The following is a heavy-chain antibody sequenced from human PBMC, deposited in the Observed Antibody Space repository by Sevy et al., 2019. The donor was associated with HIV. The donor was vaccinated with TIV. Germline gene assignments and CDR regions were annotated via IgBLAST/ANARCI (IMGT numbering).Heavy chain of an antibody. CDR2: ISSSSSTI. Sequence: GGSLRLSCAASGFSISGYGMHWVRQAPGKGLEWVSYISSSSSTIYYADSVKGRFTISRDNAKNSLYLQMNSLRAEDTAVYYCARDGYSSSWGTYYYYGMDVWGQGTTVTVSS. J-gene: IGHJ6*02. CDR1: GFSISGYG. D-gene: IGHD6-13*01. V-gene: IGHV3-48*01. CDR3: ARDGYSSSWGTYYYYGMDV.